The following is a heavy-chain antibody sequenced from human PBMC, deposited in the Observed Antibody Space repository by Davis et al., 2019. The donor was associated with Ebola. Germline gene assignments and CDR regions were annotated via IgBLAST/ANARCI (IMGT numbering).Heavy chain of an antibody. J-gene: IGHJ5*01. Sequence: SETLSLTCAVYGGSFSDYFWSWIRQPPEKGLEWIGEISHHNGYTNYNPSLQSRVTISVDSSKSQFSLKVKSVASADTAVYYCARTTKTNVEDSGLGYNYFDSWGRGALVSVSS. V-gene: IGHV4-34*01. CDR1: GGSFSDYF. CDR2: ISHHNGYT. CDR3: ARTTKTNVEDSGLGYNYFDS. D-gene: IGHD4-17*01.